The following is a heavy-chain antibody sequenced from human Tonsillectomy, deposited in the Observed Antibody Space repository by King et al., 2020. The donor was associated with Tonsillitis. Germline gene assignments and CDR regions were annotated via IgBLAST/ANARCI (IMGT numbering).Heavy chain of an antibody. J-gene: IGHJ4*02. CDR3: AKVCCAYWESCYFDQ. Sequence: VQLVESGGGVVQPGRSLRLSCAASGFTFNTYGMHWVRQTPGKGLEWVAVISYNINNKKYADAVKDRFTISRDNSKNTLYLQMDSLRVEDTGVYYCAKVCCAYWESCYFDQWGQGILVTVSS. D-gene: IGHD2-8*02. CDR1: GFTFNTYG. V-gene: IGHV3-30*18. CDR2: ISYNINNK.